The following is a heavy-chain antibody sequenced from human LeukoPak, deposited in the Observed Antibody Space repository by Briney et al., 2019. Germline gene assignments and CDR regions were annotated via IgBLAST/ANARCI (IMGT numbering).Heavy chain of an antibody. J-gene: IGHJ6*03. CDR3: ARGWGPGITIFGRYPPSHYYMDV. V-gene: IGHV1-69*05. Sequence: SVKVSCKASGGTFSSYAISWVRQAPGQGLEWMGGIIPIFGTANYAQKFQGRVTITTDESTSTAYMELSSLRSEDTAVYYCARGWGPGITIFGRYPPSHYYMDVWGKGTTVTVSS. CDR1: GGTFSSYA. CDR2: IIPIFGTA. D-gene: IGHD3-3*01.